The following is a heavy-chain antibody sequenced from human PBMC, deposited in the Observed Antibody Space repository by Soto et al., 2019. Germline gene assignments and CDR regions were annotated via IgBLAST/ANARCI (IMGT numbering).Heavy chain of an antibody. CDR2: IGVSGATT. Sequence: PGGSLRLSCAASGFTFRSYHMSWVRQAPGKGLEWVSSIGVSGATTYYADSVKGRFTISRDNSQNTLYLQMNSLRAEDTAVYYCAKDWGTFDYWGQGALVTVSS. CDR1: GFTFRSYH. CDR3: AKDWGTFDY. V-gene: IGHV3-23*01. D-gene: IGHD7-27*01. J-gene: IGHJ4*02.